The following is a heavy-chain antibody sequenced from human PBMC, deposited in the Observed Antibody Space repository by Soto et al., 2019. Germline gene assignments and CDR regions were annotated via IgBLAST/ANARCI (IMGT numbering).Heavy chain of an antibody. J-gene: IGHJ6*02. Sequence: QVQLVQSGAEVKKPGASVKVSCKASGYTFTSYDINWVRQATGQGLEWMGWMNPNSGNTGYAQKFQGRVTMTRNTPISTAYKDLSSLSSGESAVYYCARERTGPTSMDVWGQGTTVTVS. CDR1: GYTFTSYD. CDR2: MNPNSGNT. D-gene: IGHD3-9*01. CDR3: ARERTGPTSMDV. V-gene: IGHV1-8*01.